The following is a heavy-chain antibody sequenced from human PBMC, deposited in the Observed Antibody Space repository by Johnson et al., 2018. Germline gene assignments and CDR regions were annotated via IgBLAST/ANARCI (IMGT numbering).Heavy chain of an antibody. V-gene: IGHV3-9*01. Sequence: VQLVQSGGGLVQPGRSLRLSCAASGFTFDDHAMHWVRQAPGKGLEWVSGISWNSRPIGYADSVKGRFTISRDNAKKSLHLQMIRLRAEDADLYSCARGYCGGDCYTDYYYGMDVWGQGTTGTVSS. CDR3: ARGYCGGDCYTDYYYGMDV. J-gene: IGHJ6*02. D-gene: IGHD2-21*02. CDR2: ISWNSRPI. CDR1: GFTFDDHA.